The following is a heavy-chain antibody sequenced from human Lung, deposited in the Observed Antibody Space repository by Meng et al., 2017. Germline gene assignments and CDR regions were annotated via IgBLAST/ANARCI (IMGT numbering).Heavy chain of an antibody. CDR1: GWSFSAYY. CDR2: INHSGST. Sequence: QVPLQQGGGGMLKPSETLSLTCVVAGWSFSAYYWSWIRQPPGKGLEWIGEINHSGSTNYNPSLESRATISVDTSQNNLSLKLSSVTAADSAVYYCARGPTTMAHDFDYWGQGTLVTVSS. V-gene: IGHV4-34*01. CDR3: ARGPTTMAHDFDY. D-gene: IGHD4-11*01. J-gene: IGHJ4*02.